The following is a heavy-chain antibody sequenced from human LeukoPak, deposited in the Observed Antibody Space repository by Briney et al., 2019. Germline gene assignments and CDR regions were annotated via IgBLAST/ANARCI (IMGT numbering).Heavy chain of an antibody. Sequence: ASVKVSCKVSGYTFTDYYMHWVQQAPGKGLEWMGLVDPEDGETIYAEKFQGRVTITADTSTDTAYMEPSSLRSEDTAVYYCATDPKAVAGRDAFDIWAQGTMVTVSS. CDR1: GYTFTDYY. CDR3: ATDPKAVAGRDAFDI. J-gene: IGHJ3*02. CDR2: VDPEDGET. V-gene: IGHV1-69-2*01. D-gene: IGHD6-19*01.